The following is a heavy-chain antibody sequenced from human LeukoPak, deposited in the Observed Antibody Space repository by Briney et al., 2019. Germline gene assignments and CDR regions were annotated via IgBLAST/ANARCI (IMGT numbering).Heavy chain of an antibody. CDR2: IYYSGST. J-gene: IGHJ4*02. CDR1: GASLRSSNSY. D-gene: IGHD3-3*01. Sequence: SETLSLTCTVSGASLRSSNSYWGWIRQPPGKGLEWIGSIYYSGSTYYNPSLKSRVTISIDTSKNQFSLRLGSVTAADTAVYYCARHPYDFSTNNDFDHWGQGTLVTVSS. CDR3: ARHPYDFSTNNDFDH. V-gene: IGHV4-39*01.